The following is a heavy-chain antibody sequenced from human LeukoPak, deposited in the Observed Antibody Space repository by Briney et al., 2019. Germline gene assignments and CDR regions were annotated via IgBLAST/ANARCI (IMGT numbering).Heavy chain of an antibody. J-gene: IGHJ4*02. CDR3: ASSFQGDCSSTSCYANY. V-gene: IGHV5-10-1*01. Sequence: GESLKISCKGSGYSFTSYWISWVRQMPGKGLEWMGRIDPSDSYTNYSPSFQGHGTISADKSISTAYLQWSSLTASDTAMYYCASSFQGDCSSTSCYANYWGQGTLVTVSS. D-gene: IGHD2-2*01. CDR1: GYSFTSYW. CDR2: IDPSDSYT.